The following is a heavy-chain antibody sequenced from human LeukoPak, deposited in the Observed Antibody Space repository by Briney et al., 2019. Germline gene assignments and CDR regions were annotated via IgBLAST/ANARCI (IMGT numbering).Heavy chain of an antibody. D-gene: IGHD6-13*01. Sequence: ASVKVSCKASGYTLTSYGISWVRQAPGQGLEWMGWISGYNGNTNYAQKFQDRVTMTTDTSTSTAYMERRSLRSDDTAVYYCARVYGSNWYNYYYYYMDVWGKGTTVTVSS. V-gene: IGHV1-18*01. J-gene: IGHJ6*03. CDR1: GYTLTSYG. CDR2: ISGYNGNT. CDR3: ARVYGSNWYNYYYYYMDV.